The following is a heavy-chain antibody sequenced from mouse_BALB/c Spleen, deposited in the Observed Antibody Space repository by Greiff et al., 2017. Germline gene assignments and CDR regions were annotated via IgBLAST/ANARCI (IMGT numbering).Heavy chain of an antibody. Sequence: EVKLVESGGGLVQPGGSLGLSCATSGFTFTDYYMSWVRQPPGKALEWLGFIRNKANGYTTEYSASVKGRFTISRDNSQSILYLQMNTLRAEDSATYYCARDKDTVANGYFDVWGAGTTVTVSS. J-gene: IGHJ1*01. V-gene: IGHV7-3*02. CDR3: ARDKDTVANGYFDV. CDR1: GFTFTDYY. CDR2: IRNKANGYTT. D-gene: IGHD1-1*01.